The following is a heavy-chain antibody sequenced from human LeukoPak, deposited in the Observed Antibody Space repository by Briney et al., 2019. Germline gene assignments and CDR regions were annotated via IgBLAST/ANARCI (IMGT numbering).Heavy chain of an antibody. CDR3: ARDYTGYFP. Sequence: GGSLRLSCAVSGLTFNNYAMSWVRQAPGKGLEWVSAISKSGDHTYYAASAKGRFTIYRDNSKNTQYLQMNSLRAEDTAVYYCARDYTGYFPWGQGTLVIVSS. CDR2: ISKSGDHT. D-gene: IGHD3-9*01. J-gene: IGHJ5*02. V-gene: IGHV3-23*01. CDR1: GLTFNNYA.